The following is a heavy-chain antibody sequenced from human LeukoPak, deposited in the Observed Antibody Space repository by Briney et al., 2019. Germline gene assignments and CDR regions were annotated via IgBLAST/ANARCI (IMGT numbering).Heavy chain of an antibody. D-gene: IGHD4-17*01. V-gene: IGHV3-21*01. CDR2: ISSSSSYI. J-gene: IGHJ4*02. CDR1: GFTFSSYS. CDR3: ARSIPPSYDYGDYFDY. Sequence: GGSLRLSCAASGFTFSSYSMNWARQAPGKGLEWVSSISSSSSYIYYADSVKGRFTISRDNAKNSLYLQMNSLRAEDTAVHYCARSIPPSYDYGDYFDYWGQGTLVTVSS.